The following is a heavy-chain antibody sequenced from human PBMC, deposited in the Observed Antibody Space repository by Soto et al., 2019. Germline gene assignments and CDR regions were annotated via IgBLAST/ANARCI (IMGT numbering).Heavy chain of an antibody. V-gene: IGHV3-66*01. Sequence: PGWSLRLSCAASGFTVSANHMSGVRQAPGEGLEWVSLIHTDGNTYYADSVKGRFTISRDNSKNTLSLQMNSLRVEDTAVYYCARDLQMSPFAIWGQGTMVTVSS. J-gene: IGHJ3*02. CDR1: GFTVSANH. CDR2: IHTDGNT. CDR3: ARDLQMSPFAI.